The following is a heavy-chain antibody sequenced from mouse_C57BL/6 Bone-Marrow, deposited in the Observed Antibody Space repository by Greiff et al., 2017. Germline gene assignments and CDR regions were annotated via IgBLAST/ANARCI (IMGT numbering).Heavy chain of an antibody. J-gene: IGHJ1*03. D-gene: IGHD2-4*01. CDR1: GYTFTSYW. CDR3: ATNRGIYYDYDGDWYFDV. V-gene: IGHV1-74*01. Sequence: QVQLQQPGAELVKPGASVKVSCKASGYTFTSYWMHWVKQRPGQGLEWIGRIHPSDSDTNYNQKFKGKATLTVDKSSSTAYMQLSSLTSEASAVYDCATNRGIYYDYDGDWYFDVWGTGTTVTVSS. CDR2: IHPSDSDT.